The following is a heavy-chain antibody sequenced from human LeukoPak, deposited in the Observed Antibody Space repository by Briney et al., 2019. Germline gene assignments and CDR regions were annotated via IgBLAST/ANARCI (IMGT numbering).Heavy chain of an antibody. CDR3: AREVAGNWYFDL. D-gene: IGHD6-19*01. CDR1: GGTFSIYA. V-gene: IGHV1-69*13. CDR2: IIPIFGTA. Sequence: SVKVSCKASGGTFSIYAISWVRQAPGQGLEWMGGIIPIFGTANYAQKFQGRVTITADESTSTAYMELSSLRSEDTAVYYCAREVAGNWYFDLWGRGTLVTVSS. J-gene: IGHJ2*01.